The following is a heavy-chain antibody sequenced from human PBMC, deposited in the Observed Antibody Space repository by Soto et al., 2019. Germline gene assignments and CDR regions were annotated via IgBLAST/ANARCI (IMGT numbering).Heavy chain of an antibody. CDR3: AHRRTTGTFDY. CDR1: GVSLSTSGVG. Sequence: QITLKESGPPLVKPTQTLTLTCTISGVSLSTSGVGVGWIRQPPGKALEWLALIYWDDDNRFSPSLKSRLTITKDTSKNQVVLTMTNMDPVDTATYYCAHRRTTGTFDYWGQGTLVTVSS. V-gene: IGHV2-5*02. J-gene: IGHJ4*02. CDR2: IYWDDDN. D-gene: IGHD1-1*01.